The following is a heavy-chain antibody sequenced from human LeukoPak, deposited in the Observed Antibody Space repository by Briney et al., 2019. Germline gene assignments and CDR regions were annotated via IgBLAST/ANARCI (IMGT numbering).Heavy chain of an antibody. J-gene: IGHJ6*03. V-gene: IGHV1-69*13. CDR1: GGTFSSYA. D-gene: IGHD3-3*01. CDR3: ASQVTIFGVVITPHYYYMDV. CDR2: IIPIFGTA. Sequence: SVKVSCKASGGTFSSYAISWVRQAPGQGLEWMGGIIPIFGTANYAQKFQGRVTITADESTSTAYMELSSLRSEDTAVYYCASQVTIFGVVITPHYYYMDVWGNGTTVTVSS.